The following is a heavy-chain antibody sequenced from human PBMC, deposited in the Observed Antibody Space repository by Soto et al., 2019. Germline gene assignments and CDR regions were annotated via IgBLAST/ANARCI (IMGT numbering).Heavy chain of an antibody. V-gene: IGHV3-23*01. J-gene: IGHJ4*02. Sequence: QPGGSLRLSCAASGFTFSSYAMSWVRQAPGKGLEWVSAISGSGGSTYYADSVKGRFTISRDNSKNTLYLQMNSLRAEDTAVYYCAKDYYGSSGYYVPLGYWGQGTLVTVSS. D-gene: IGHD3-22*01. CDR3: AKDYYGSSGYYVPLGY. CDR2: ISGSGGST. CDR1: GFTFSSYA.